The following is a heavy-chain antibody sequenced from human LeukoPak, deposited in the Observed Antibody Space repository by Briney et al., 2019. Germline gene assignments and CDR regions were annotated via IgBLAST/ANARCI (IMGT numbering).Heavy chain of an antibody. CDR2: ISPSGDIT. D-gene: IGHD2-15*01. V-gene: IGHV3-23*01. Sequence: GGSLRLSCAASGFTFSNHGMNWVRQAPGKGLEWVSGISPSGDITYYADSVKGRFTISRDNSKNTLYLQMNSLRAEDTAVYYCAKAGAVVVVVAKYFDYWGQGTLVTVSS. CDR3: AKAGAVVVVVAKYFDY. CDR1: GFTFSNHG. J-gene: IGHJ4*02.